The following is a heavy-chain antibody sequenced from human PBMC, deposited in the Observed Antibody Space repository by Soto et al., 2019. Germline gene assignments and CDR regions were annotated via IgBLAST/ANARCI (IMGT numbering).Heavy chain of an antibody. CDR2: TYYIGST. CDR1: GGSMIAYY. J-gene: IGHJ5*02. V-gene: IGHV4-59*01. D-gene: IGHD2-2*01. Sequence: SETLSLTCTVSGGSMIAYYWNWMRQPPGKGLQWIGYTYYIGSTNYNPSLKSRVTISVDTSKNQFSLKLSSVTAADTAVYYCARGLRRQLLNWFDPWGQGTLVTVSS. CDR3: ARGLRRQLLNWFDP.